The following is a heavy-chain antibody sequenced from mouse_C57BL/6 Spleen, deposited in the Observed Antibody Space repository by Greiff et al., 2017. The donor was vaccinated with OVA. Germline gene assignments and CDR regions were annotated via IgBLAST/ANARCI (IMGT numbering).Heavy chain of an antibody. CDR3: ARSDLANWDY. CDR2: INPGSGGT. D-gene: IGHD4-1*01. CDR1: GYAFTNHL. J-gene: IGHJ2*01. V-gene: IGHV1-54*01. Sequence: VQLQQSGAELVRPGTSVKVSCKASGYAFTNHLIEWVKQRPGQGLEWIGVINPGSGGTNYNEKFKGKATLTADKSSSTAYMQLSSLTSEDSAVYFCARSDLANWDYWGQGTTLTVSS.